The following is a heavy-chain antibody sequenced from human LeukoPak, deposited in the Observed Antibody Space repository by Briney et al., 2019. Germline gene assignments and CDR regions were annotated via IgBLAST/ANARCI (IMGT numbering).Heavy chain of an antibody. D-gene: IGHD3-10*01. CDR3: ARALTYYYGSGSGY. Sequence: PGGSLRLSCAASGFTFSSYNMNWVRQAPGKGLEWVSYISSSSSTIYYADSVKGRFTISRDNAKNSLYLQMNSLRAEDTAVYYCARALTYYYGSGSGYWGQGTLVTVSS. J-gene: IGHJ4*02. V-gene: IGHV3-48*01. CDR1: GFTFSSYN. CDR2: ISSSSSTI.